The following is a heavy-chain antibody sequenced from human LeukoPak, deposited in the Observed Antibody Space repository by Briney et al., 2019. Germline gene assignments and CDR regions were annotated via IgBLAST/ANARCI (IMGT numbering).Heavy chain of an antibody. D-gene: IGHD3-3*01. V-gene: IGHV4-4*07. CDR2: IYTTGNT. Sequence: PSETLSLTCSVSGGSISNYYWSWIRQPAGKGREWIGRIYTTGNTDYNPSLKSRVTMSVDTSKNQFSLNLSSVTAADTAVYYCARDARGWSGFDYCGQGTLVTVSS. CDR1: GGSISNYY. J-gene: IGHJ4*02. CDR3: ARDARGWSGFDY.